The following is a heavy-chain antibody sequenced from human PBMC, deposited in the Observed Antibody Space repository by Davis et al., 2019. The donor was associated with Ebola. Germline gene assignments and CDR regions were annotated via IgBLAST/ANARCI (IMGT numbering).Heavy chain of an antibody. D-gene: IGHD3-3*01. J-gene: IGHJ4*02. CDR3: ARDWSRDFDY. CDR1: GFPFSTHS. V-gene: IGHV3-21*01. CDR2: ISDRSDYI. Sequence: PGSPLKISCERSGFPFSTHSMNCSRQAPGKGLEWVASISDRSDYIYYADSVKGRFTISRDNAKNSVFLQMNSLRVDDAAVYYCARDWSRDFDYWGQGTMVAVSS.